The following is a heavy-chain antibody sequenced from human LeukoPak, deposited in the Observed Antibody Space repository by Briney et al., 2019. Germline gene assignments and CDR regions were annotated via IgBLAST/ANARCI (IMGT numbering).Heavy chain of an antibody. CDR1: GGSISSYY. CDR3: ARSPPRHGYSSGWYVLPPGDY. J-gene: IGHJ4*02. CDR2: IYYSGST. Sequence: PSETLSLTCTVSGGSISSYYWSWIRQPPGKGLEWIGYIYYSGSTNYNPSLKSRVTISVDTSKNQFSLKLSSVTAADTAVYYCARSPPRHGYSSGWYVLPPGDYWGQGTLVTVSS. V-gene: IGHV4-59*01. D-gene: IGHD6-19*01.